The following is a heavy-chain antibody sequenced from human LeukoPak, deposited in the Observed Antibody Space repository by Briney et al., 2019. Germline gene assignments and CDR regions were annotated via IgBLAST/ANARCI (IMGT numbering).Heavy chain of an antibody. CDR1: GFTFSSYS. CDR3: ARALRAVAFDY. J-gene: IGHJ4*02. CDR2: ISSSSSYI. V-gene: IGHV3-21*01. D-gene: IGHD6-19*01. Sequence: GGSLRLSCAASGFTFSSYSMNWVRQAPGKGLKWVSSISSSSSYIYYADSVKGRFTISRDNAKNSLYLQMNSLRAEDTAVYYCARALRAVAFDYWGQGTLVTVSS.